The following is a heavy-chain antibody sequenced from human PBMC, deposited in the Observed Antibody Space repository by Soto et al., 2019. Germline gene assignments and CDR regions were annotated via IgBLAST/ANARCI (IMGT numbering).Heavy chain of an antibody. Sequence: QVQLQESGPGLVKPSQTLSLTCTVSGGSISSGGYYWSWIRQQPGKGLEWIGYIYYSGSTYYNPSLKSRVTISVDTSKNQFSLKLSSVTDAHTAVDSWARDTRGGLTMWVYWYFDLLGRGNLVTGSS. V-gene: IGHV4-31*03. CDR2: IYYSGST. D-gene: IGHD3-10*02. CDR3: ARDTRGGLTMWVYWYFDL. J-gene: IGHJ2*01. CDR1: GGSISSGGYY.